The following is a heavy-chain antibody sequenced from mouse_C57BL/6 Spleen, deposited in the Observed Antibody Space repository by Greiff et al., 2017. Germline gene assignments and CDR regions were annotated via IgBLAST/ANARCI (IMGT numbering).Heavy chain of an antibody. Sequence: EVQVVESGGDLVKPGGSLKLSCAASGFTFSSYGMSWVRQTPDKRLEWVATISSGGSYTYYPDRVKGRFTISRDNATNTLYLQMSSLKSEDTAMYYCARPPYGSEGYFDYWGQGTTLTVSS. V-gene: IGHV5-6*01. CDR2: ISSGGSYT. J-gene: IGHJ2*01. D-gene: IGHD1-2*01. CDR3: ARPPYGSEGYFDY. CDR1: GFTFSSYG.